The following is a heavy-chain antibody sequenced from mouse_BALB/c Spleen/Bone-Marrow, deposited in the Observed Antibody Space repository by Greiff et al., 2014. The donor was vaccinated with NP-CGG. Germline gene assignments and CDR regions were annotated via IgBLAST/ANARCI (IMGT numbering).Heavy chain of an antibody. J-gene: IGHJ3*01. V-gene: IGHV5-6-4*01. Sequence: EVQREESGGGLVKPGGSLKLSCAASGFTLSSYTMPWVRQTPEKRLEWVATISSGGSYTYYPDSVKGRFTISRDNAKNTLYLQMSSLKSEDTAMYYCTREDYGYTFAYWGQGTLVTVSA. CDR2: ISSGGSYT. CDR3: TREDYGYTFAY. D-gene: IGHD1-2*01. CDR1: GFTLSSYT.